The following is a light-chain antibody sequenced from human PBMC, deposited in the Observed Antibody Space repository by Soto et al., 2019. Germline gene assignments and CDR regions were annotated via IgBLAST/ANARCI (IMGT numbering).Light chain of an antibody. J-gene: IGKJ5*01. CDR1: QSISSY. V-gene: IGKV1-39*01. Sequence: DIQMTQSPSSLSASVGDRVTITCRASQSISSYLNWYQQKPGKAPKLLIYASSSLPSGVPSRFSGSGSGTDFTLTISSLQPEDFATYYCQQSYSLPFFGQGTRREIK. CDR3: QQSYSLPF. CDR2: ASS.